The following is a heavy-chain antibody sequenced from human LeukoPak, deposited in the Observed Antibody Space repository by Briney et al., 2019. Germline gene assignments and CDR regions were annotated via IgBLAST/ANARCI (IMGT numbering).Heavy chain of an antibody. Sequence: PGGSLRLSCAASGFTVSSSYMTWIRQAPGKGLEGVSYISGSGTAYYAESVKGRFTISRDNAENSLYLQMSSLRADDTAVYYCARDTGVSGSGNSGAFDIWGQGTMVTVSS. CDR3: ARDTGVSGSGNSGAFDI. J-gene: IGHJ3*02. CDR1: GFTVSSSY. CDR2: ISGSGTA. V-gene: IGHV3-11*04. D-gene: IGHD4-23*01.